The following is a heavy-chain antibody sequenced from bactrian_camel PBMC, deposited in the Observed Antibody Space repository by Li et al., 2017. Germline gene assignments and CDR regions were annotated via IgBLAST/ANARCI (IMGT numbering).Heavy chain of an antibody. D-gene: IGHD1*01. CDR2: INLFEGSE. V-gene: IGHV3S60*01. CDR3: AASFRRCDAWEGARYETGY. CDR1: GFDSDFGC. J-gene: IGHJ4*01. Sequence: HVQLVESGGGSVQAGGTLRLSCALSGFDSDFGCMGWFRQVTGRECERVASINLFEGSEYYDNSVKGRFTISLDHSRMTLYLQMNALNPEDTAVYYCAASFRRCDAWEGARYETGYWRQGTQVTVS.